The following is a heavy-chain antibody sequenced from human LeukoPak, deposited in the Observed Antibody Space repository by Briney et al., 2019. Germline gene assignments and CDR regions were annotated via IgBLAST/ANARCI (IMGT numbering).Heavy chain of an antibody. J-gene: IGHJ3*02. CDR1: GYIFTGYY. CDR3: ARGSGYDYRAFDI. Sequence: GASVKVSCKASGYIFTGYYMHWVRQAPGQGPGWMGWINRNSGGTNYTQKCQGRVTMTRDTSISTAYMEMSRLTSDDTGVYYCARGSGYDYRAFDIWGQGTLVAVSS. CDR2: INRNSGGT. D-gene: IGHD5-12*01. V-gene: IGHV1-2*02.